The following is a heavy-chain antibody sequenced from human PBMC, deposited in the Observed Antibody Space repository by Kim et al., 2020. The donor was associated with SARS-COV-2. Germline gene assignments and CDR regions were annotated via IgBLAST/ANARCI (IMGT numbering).Heavy chain of an antibody. D-gene: IGHD3-9*01. J-gene: IGHJ6*03. CDR3: ARGPSTGYYLHYYYYYMDV. CDR1: GYTFTSYG. V-gene: IGHV1-18*01. Sequence: ASVKVSCKASGYTFTSYGISWVRQAPGQGLEWMGWISAYNGNTNYAQKLQGRVTMTTDTSTSTAYMELRSLRSDDTAVYYCARGPSTGYYLHYYYYYMDVWGKGTTVTVSS. CDR2: ISAYNGNT.